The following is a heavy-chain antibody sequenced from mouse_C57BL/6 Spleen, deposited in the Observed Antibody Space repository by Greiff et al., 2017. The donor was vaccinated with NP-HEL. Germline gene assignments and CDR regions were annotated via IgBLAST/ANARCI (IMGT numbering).Heavy chain of an antibody. J-gene: IGHJ2*01. V-gene: IGHV5-12*01. Sequence: EVQRVESGGGLVQPGGSLKLSCAASGFTFSDYYMYWVRQTPEKRLEWVAYISNGGGSTYYPDTVKGRFTISRDNAKNTLYLQMSRLKSEDTAMYYCARQSGNYHFDYWGQGTTLTVSS. CDR2: ISNGGGST. CDR3: ARQSGNYHFDY. CDR1: GFTFSDYY. D-gene: IGHD2-1*01.